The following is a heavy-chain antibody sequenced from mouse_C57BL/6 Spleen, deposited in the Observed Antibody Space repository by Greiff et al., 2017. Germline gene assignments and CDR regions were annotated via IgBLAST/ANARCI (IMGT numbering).Heavy chain of an antibody. CDR3: ARSTTAGGFAY. V-gene: IGHV1-64*01. CDR1: GYTFTSYW. Sequence: QVQLKQPGAELVKPGASVKLSCKASGYTFTSYWMHWVKQRPGQGLEWIGMIHPNSGSTNYNEKFKSKATLTVDKSSSTAYMQLSSLTSEDSAVYYCARSTTAGGFAYWGQGTLVTVSA. J-gene: IGHJ3*01. CDR2: IHPNSGST. D-gene: IGHD1-2*01.